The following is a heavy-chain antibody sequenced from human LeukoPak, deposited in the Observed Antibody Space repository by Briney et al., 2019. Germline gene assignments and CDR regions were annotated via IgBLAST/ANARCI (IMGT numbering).Heavy chain of an antibody. Sequence: SETLSLTCTVSGGSISSYYWSWIRQSPGKGLEWIGYIYYSGSTNYNPSLKSRVTISLDTSKNQFSLKLSSVTAADTAVYYCARGGCSSTSCYRAEYFQHWGQGTLVTVSS. CDR3: ARGGCSSTSCYRAEYFQH. CDR1: GGSISSYY. V-gene: IGHV4-59*08. CDR2: IYYSGST. D-gene: IGHD2-2*01. J-gene: IGHJ1*01.